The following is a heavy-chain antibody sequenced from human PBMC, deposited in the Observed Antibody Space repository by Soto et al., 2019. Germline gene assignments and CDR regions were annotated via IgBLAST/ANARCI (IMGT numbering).Heavy chain of an antibody. CDR3: AKAFYSSDRGEVFDY. CDR2: IISGGNT. D-gene: IGHD6-19*01. CDR1: GFTFSNYA. V-gene: IGHV3-23*01. J-gene: IGHJ4*02. Sequence: PGGSLRLSCAASGFTFSNYAMSWVRQAPGKGLEWVSTIISGGNTYYADSVKGRFTIYRDNSKNTLYLQMNSLRAEDTAVYYCAKAFYSSDRGEVFDYWGQGTLVTVSS.